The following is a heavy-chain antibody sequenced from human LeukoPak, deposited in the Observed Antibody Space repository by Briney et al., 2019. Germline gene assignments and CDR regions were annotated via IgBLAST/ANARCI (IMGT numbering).Heavy chain of an antibody. CDR2: ISGNSKTI. V-gene: IGHV3-48*01. Sequence: PGGSLRLSCAASGFTFSSYSMNWVRQAPGKGLEWISYISGNSKTIYYADSVKGRFTISRDNAKNSLYLQMNSLRAEDTAVYYCARLGVTTTYNWFDPWGQGTLVTVSS. CDR1: GFTFSSYS. D-gene: IGHD4-11*01. J-gene: IGHJ5*02. CDR3: ARLGVTTTYNWFDP.